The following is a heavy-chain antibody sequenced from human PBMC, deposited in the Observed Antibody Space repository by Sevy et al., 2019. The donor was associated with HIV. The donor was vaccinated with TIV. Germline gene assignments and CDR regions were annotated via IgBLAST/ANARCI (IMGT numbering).Heavy chain of an antibody. Sequence: GSLRLSCAAPGFTFSDYYMSWIRQAPGKGLEWVSYISSSSSYTNYADSVKGRFTISRDNAKNSLYLQMNSLRAEDTAVYYCARVQGIAARPDYYFDYWGQGTLVTVSS. CDR2: ISSSSSYT. CDR3: ARVQGIAARPDYYFDY. D-gene: IGHD6-6*01. J-gene: IGHJ4*02. V-gene: IGHV3-11*06. CDR1: GFTFSDYY.